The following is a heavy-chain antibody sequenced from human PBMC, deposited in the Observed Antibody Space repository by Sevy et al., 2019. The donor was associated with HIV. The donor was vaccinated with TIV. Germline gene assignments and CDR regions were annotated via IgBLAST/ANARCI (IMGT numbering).Heavy chain of an antibody. CDR1: GFTFSDHY. D-gene: IGHD6-13*01. V-gene: IGHV3-72*01. Sequence: GGSLRLSCAASGFTFSDHYMEWVRQAPGKGLEWVGRTRNKADGYTTEYAASVKGRFTISRDDSENSLNLQMNSLKTEETAVYYCSTHAGIAAAGRVFDYWGQGALVTVSS. CDR2: TRNKADGYTT. J-gene: IGHJ4*02. CDR3: STHAGIAAAGRVFDY.